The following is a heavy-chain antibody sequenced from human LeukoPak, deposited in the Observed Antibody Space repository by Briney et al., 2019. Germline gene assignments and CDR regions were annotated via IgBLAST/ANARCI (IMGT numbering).Heavy chain of an antibody. D-gene: IGHD3-3*01. Sequence: GGSLRLSCAASGFTFSTYWMTWVRQAPGKGLEWVADIKQDGSEKYYVDSVEGRFTISRDNAKNSLYLQMNSLRAEDTAVYYCARDRNTDFWSGYYTNYFDYWGQGTLVTVSS. CDR1: GFTFSTYW. V-gene: IGHV3-7*01. J-gene: IGHJ4*02. CDR3: ARDRNTDFWSGYYTNYFDY. CDR2: IKQDGSEK.